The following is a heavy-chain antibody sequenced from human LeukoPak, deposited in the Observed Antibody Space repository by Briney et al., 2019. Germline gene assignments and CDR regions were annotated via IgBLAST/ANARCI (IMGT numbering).Heavy chain of an antibody. CDR2: IWYDGSNK. J-gene: IGHJ6*03. Sequence: GGSLRLSCAASGFTFSSYGMHWVRQAPGKGLEWVAVIWYDGSNKYYADSVKGRFTISRDNSKNTLYLQMNSLRAEDTAVYYCAKDGTYYDFWSGYYMGYYYYMDVWGKGTTVTVSS. V-gene: IGHV3-33*06. CDR3: AKDGTYYDFWSGYYMGYYYYMDV. CDR1: GFTFSSYG. D-gene: IGHD3-3*01.